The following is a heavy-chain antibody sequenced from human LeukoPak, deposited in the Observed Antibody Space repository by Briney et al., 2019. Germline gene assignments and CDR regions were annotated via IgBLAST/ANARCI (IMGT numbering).Heavy chain of an antibody. D-gene: IGHD4-17*01. Sequence: GGSLRLSCAASGFTFSSCAMSWVRQAPGKGLEWVSEISGSGGTTYYADPVKGRFTISRDNSKNTLYLQMNDPRAEDTAIYYCAKQYFGVNYFDYWGQGTLVTVSS. CDR3: AKQYFGVNYFDY. J-gene: IGHJ4*02. V-gene: IGHV3-23*01. CDR2: ISGSGGTT. CDR1: GFTFSSCA.